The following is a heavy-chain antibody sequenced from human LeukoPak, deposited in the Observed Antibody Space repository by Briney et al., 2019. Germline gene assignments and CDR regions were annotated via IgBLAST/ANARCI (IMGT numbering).Heavy chain of an antibody. CDR2: INHSGST. V-gene: IGHV4-34*01. D-gene: IGHD3-10*01. CDR3: ARAPLLLWFGELPHWFDP. CDR1: GGSFSGYY. J-gene: IGHJ5*02. Sequence: SETLSLTCAVYGGSFSGYYWSWIRQPPGKGLEWIGEINHSGSTNYNPSLKSRVTISVDTSKNQFSLKLSSVTAADTAVYYCARAPLLLWFGELPHWFDPWGQGTLVTVSS.